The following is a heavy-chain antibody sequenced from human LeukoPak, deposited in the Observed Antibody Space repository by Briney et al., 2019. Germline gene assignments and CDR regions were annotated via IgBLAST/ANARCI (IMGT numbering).Heavy chain of an antibody. V-gene: IGHV3-23*01. D-gene: IGHD3-22*01. Sequence: GGSLRLSCAASGFSFSSYAMSWVRQAPGKGLEWVSTISHSAYTTYYADSVKGRFTISRDSSKNTLYLQMNSLRAEDMALYYCAKDTVDYYDSSGYPGGFDYWGQGTLVTVSS. CDR3: AKDTVDYYDSSGYPGGFDY. CDR2: ISHSAYTT. J-gene: IGHJ4*02. CDR1: GFSFSSYA.